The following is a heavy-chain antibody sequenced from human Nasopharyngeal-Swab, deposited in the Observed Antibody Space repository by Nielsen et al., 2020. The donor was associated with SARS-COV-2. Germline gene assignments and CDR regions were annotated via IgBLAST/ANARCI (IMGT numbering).Heavy chain of an antibody. J-gene: IGHJ1*01. CDR1: GFTFSSYG. Sequence: GESLKISCAASGFTFSSYGMHWVRQAPGKGLEWVAVIWYDGSNKYYADSVKGRFTISRDNSKNTLYLQMNGLRAEDTAVYYCARDVPPAGDYDYFQHWGQGTLVTVSS. V-gene: IGHV3-33*01. CDR2: IWYDGSNK. D-gene: IGHD4-17*01. CDR3: ARDVPPAGDYDYFQH.